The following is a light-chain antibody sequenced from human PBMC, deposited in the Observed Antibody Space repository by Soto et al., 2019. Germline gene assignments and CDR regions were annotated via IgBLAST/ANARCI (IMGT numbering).Light chain of an antibody. CDR3: KQYKEWPPFT. J-gene: IGKJ5*01. CDR1: HSVNSH. Sequence: MMMTQSPATLSVSPGERVTLSCRTSHSVNSHVAWYQQKPGQAPRLLIYGASTRATGIPARFSGSGSGTEFTLSISSLQSEDFAVYYCKQYKEWPPFTFGQGTRLEI. CDR2: GAS. V-gene: IGKV3-15*01.